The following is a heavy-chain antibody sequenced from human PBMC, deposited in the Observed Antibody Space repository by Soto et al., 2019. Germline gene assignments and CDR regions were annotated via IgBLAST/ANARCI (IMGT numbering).Heavy chain of an antibody. V-gene: IGHV3-30*18. D-gene: IGHD3-3*01. Sequence: GGSLRLSCAASGFTFSSYGMHWVRQAPGKGLEWVAVISYDGSNKYYADSVKGRFTISRDNSKNTLYLQMNSLRAEDTAVYYCAKDRERREWYFAYWGQGTLVTVSS. J-gene: IGHJ4*02. CDR1: GFTFSSYG. CDR2: ISYDGSNK. CDR3: AKDRERREWYFAY.